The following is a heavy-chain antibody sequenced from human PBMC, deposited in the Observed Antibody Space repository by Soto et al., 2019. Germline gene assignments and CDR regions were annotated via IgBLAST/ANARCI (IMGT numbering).Heavy chain of an antibody. CDR2: ISYDGSNK. CDR1: GFTFSSYA. D-gene: IGHD3-22*01. V-gene: IGHV3-30-3*01. CDR3: VPHYYDSSGYYLEAFDI. J-gene: IGHJ3*02. Sequence: AACGFTFSSYAMHWVRQAPGKGLEGVTVISYDGSNKYYADSVKGRFTISRDNSKNTLYLQMNSLRAEDTAVYYCVPHYYDSSGYYLEAFDIWGQGTMVTVS.